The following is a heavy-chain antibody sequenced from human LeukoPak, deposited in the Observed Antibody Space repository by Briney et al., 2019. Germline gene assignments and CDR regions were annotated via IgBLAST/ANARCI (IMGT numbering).Heavy chain of an antibody. CDR1: GFTFSSYG. CDR3: AKDRGYCSGGSCYWSYYFDY. J-gene: IGHJ4*02. V-gene: IGHV3-30*18. Sequence: HPGGSLRLSCAASGFTFSSYGMHWVRQAPGKGLEWVAVISYDGSNKYYADSVKGRFTISRDNSKNTLYLQMNSLRAEDTAVYYCAKDRGYCSGGSCYWSYYFDYWGQGTLVTVSS. CDR2: ISYDGSNK. D-gene: IGHD2-15*01.